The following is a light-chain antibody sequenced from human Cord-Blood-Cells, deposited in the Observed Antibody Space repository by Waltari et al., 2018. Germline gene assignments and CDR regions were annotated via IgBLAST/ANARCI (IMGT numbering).Light chain of an antibody. Sequence: VLWMTKSPSLLSASPGARVTISCRMSQGISSFLAGYQQKPGKAPELLFYSASTLQSGVPSRFSGSGSGTDFTRTISCLQSEDVAAYYCQQYYSFPYTFGQGTKLEIK. CDR2: SAS. CDR1: QGISSF. J-gene: IGKJ2*01. CDR3: QQYYSFPYT. V-gene: IGKV1D-8*01.